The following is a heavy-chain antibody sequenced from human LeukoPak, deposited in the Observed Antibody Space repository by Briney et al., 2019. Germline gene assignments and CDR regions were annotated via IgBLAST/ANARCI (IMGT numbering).Heavy chain of an antibody. V-gene: IGHV1-18*01. CDR3: ARLSGITMIVVALDAFDT. CDR1: GYTFTSYG. Sequence: ASVKVSCKASGYTFTSYGISWVRQAPGQGLEWMGWISAYNGNTNYAQKLQGRVTMTTDTSTSTAYMELRSLRSDDTAVYYCARLSGITMIVVALDAFDTWGQGTMVTVSS. D-gene: IGHD3-22*01. CDR2: ISAYNGNT. J-gene: IGHJ3*02.